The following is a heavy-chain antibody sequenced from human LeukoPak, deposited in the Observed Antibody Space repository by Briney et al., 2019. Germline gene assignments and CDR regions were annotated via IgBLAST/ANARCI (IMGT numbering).Heavy chain of an antibody. V-gene: IGHV1-18*01. CDR1: RYTFTSYG. CDR2: ISAYNGNT. CDR3: ARGGVAGDTIDY. Sequence: AAVKVSCKPSRYTFTSYGISWVRQAPGQGLEWMGWISAYNGNTNYAQKLQGRVTMTTDTSTSTAYMELRSLRSDDTAGYYCARGGVAGDTIDYWGQGTLVTVSS. J-gene: IGHJ4*02. D-gene: IGHD4-17*01.